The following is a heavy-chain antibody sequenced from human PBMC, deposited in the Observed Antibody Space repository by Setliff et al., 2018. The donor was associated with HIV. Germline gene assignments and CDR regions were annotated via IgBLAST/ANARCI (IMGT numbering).Heavy chain of an antibody. Sequence: SETLSLTCAVYGGSFNGYYWNWIRQSPGKGLEWIGEINHSGSMNYNPTLMSRLTISIDTSKNQFSLKLTSVTAADTALYFCARGGGGSWFDKPTYYYMDVWGKGTTVTVSS. CDR1: GGSFNGYY. CDR3: ARGGGGSWFDKPTYYYMDV. V-gene: IGHV4-34*01. D-gene: IGHD3-10*01. J-gene: IGHJ6*03. CDR2: INHSGSM.